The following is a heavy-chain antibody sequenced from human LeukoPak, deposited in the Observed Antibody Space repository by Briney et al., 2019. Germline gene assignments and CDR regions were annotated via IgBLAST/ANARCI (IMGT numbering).Heavy chain of an antibody. V-gene: IGHV1-18*01. Sequence: GASVKVSCKASGYTFTSYGISWVRQAPGQGLEWMGWISAYNGNTNYAQKLQGRVTMTTDTSTSTAYMELRSLRSDDTAVYYCARARVGSSWYSFRFDPLGQGTLVTVSS. CDR1: GYTFTSYG. CDR3: ARARVGSSWYSFRFDP. CDR2: ISAYNGNT. D-gene: IGHD6-13*01. J-gene: IGHJ5*02.